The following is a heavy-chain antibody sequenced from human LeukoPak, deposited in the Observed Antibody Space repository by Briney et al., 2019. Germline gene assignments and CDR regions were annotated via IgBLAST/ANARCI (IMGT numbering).Heavy chain of an antibody. J-gene: IGHJ5*02. V-gene: IGHV4-59*08. CDR2: IYDSGST. CDR1: GGTIRSYY. Sequence: SETLSLTCTVSGGTIRSYYWSWIRQPPGKGLEWSGYIYDSGSTNYNPSLKSLVTISVDTSKNQFALKLSSVTAADTAVYYCARMLGFCSVTNCYPWCDLWGRGTVVSVSS. D-gene: IGHD2-2*01. CDR3: ARMLGFCSVTNCYPWCDL.